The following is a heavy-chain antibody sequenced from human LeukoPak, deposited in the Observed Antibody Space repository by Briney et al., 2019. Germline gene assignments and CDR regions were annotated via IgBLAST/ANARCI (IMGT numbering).Heavy chain of an antibody. D-gene: IGHD3-3*01. CDR3: ARVARAEWLPDAYFDY. CDR2: IYHSGST. V-gene: IGHV4-38-2*01. CDR1: GYSISSGYY. J-gene: IGHJ4*02. Sequence: SETLSLTCAVSGYSISSGYYWGWIRQPPGKGLEWIGSIYHSGSTYYNPSLKSRVTISVDTSKNQFSLKLSSVTAADTAVYYCARVARAEWLPDAYFDYWGQGTLVTVSS.